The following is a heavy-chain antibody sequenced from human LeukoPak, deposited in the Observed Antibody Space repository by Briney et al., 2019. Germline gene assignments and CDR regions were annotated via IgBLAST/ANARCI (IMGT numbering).Heavy chain of an antibody. CDR2: INTNGRT. V-gene: IGHV4-4*09. J-gene: IGHJ4*02. CDR1: GGSIRDYQ. Sequence: PSETLSLTCAVSGGSIRDYQWSWIRQPPGKGLEWIGHINTNGRTDYNPSLRSRLTFSVDTSRDQFSLYLSSVTAADTAMFYCATSYDYKVAPFPRWGQGTLVTVSS. D-gene: IGHD5-12*01. CDR3: ATSYDYKVAPFPR.